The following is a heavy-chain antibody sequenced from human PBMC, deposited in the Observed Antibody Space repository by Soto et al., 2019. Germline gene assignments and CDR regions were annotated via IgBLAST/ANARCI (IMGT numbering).Heavy chain of an antibody. CDR3: ARDEGMPTTYGMDV. V-gene: IGHV1-69*01. J-gene: IGHJ6*02. CDR1: VGTFSSYA. D-gene: IGHD1-1*01. Sequence: QVQLVQSGAEVKKPGSSVKVSCKASVGTFSSYAISWVRQAPGQGLEWMGGIIPIFGTANYAQKFEGRVTITADESTSTAYMELSSLRSEDTAVYYCARDEGMPTTYGMDVWGQGTTVTVSS. CDR2: IIPIFGTA.